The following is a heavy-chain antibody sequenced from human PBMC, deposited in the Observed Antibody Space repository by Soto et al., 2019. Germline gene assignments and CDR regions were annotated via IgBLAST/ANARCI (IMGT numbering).Heavy chain of an antibody. CDR3: ARAGRDGSTWSDDAFDI. D-gene: IGHD6-13*01. J-gene: IGHJ3*02. Sequence: EVQLVESGGGLVQPGGSLRLSCEASGFILSDHYMDWVRQAPGKGLEWVGRPRNKAKRYTTEYAASVKGRFTISGDDSQNSLYLQRNSLKTEDTAVYYCARAGRDGSTWSDDAFDIWGQGTMVTVSS. CDR1: GFILSDHY. V-gene: IGHV3-72*01. CDR2: PRNKAKRYTT.